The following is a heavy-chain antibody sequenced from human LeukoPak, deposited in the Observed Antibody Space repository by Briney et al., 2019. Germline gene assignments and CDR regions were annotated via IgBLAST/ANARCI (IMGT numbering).Heavy chain of an antibody. CDR3: ATAGPGKAYAFDI. CDR1: GFTLSTYA. CDR2: ISYDGSNK. Sequence: GGSLRLSCAASGFTLSTYAMSWVRQAPGKGLEWVTVISYDGSNKFYADSVKGRFTISRDNSKNTVYVQMNSLRAEDTAVYYCATAGPGKAYAFDIWGQGTMVTVSS. J-gene: IGHJ3*02. V-gene: IGHV3-30-3*01.